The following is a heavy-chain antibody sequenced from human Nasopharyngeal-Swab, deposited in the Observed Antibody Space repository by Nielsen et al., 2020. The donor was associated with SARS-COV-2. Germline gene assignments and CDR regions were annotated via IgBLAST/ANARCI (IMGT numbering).Heavy chain of an antibody. D-gene: IGHD3-3*01. CDR2: ISHAGTNK. CDR3: ARDYYYYDFWSGYSPAQYYYYYYYMDV. Sequence: GGSLRLSSAVSGFTFSSHAIHWVRQPPGKWLEWVAAISHAGTNKYYADSVKGRFTISRDNSKNPLYLQMNSLRAEDTAVYYCARDYYYYDFWSGYSPAQYYYYYYYMDVWGKGTTVTVSS. CDR1: GFTFSSHA. J-gene: IGHJ6*03. V-gene: IGHV3-30*04.